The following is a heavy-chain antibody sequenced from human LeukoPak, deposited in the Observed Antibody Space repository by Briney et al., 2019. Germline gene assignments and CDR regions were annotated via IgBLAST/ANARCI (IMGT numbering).Heavy chain of an antibody. J-gene: IGHJ4*02. D-gene: IGHD3-22*01. V-gene: IGHV3-30-3*01. CDR1: GFTFSSYA. CDR3: ARDRGYSDSGGYPVFDY. Sequence: GGSLRLSCAASGFTFSSYAMHWVRQAPGKGLEWVAVISYDGSNKYYADSVKGRFTISRDNSKNTLYLQMNSLRAEDTAVYYCARDRGYSDSGGYPVFDYWGQGTLVTVFS. CDR2: ISYDGSNK.